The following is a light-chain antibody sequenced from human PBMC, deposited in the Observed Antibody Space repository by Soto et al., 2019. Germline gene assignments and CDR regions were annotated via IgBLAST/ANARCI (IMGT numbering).Light chain of an antibody. Sequence: EIVLTQSPGTLSLSPGERGTLACRASQTLGTFYLAWFQQKSGQAPRLLIYSASRRATGIPDRFTGSGSGTDFTLTINRVEPEDFALYYCQQRNTWPPITFGQGTRLEIK. CDR2: SAS. CDR1: QTLGTFY. V-gene: IGKV3D-20*02. J-gene: IGKJ5*01. CDR3: QQRNTWPPIT.